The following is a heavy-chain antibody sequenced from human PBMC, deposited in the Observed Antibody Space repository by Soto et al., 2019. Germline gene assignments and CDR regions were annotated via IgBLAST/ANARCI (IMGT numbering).Heavy chain of an antibody. CDR3: ARQDYYGSGSSYYFYYGMDV. CDR2: IYHGDSHI. CDR1: GYSFTSYW. V-gene: IGHV5-51*01. J-gene: IGHJ6*02. Sequence: GESLKISCKGSGYSFTSYWIGWVRQMPGKGLEWMGIIYHGDSHIRYSPSFQGQVTLSADKSNRTAYLQWSSLKASDTAMYYCARQDYYGSGSSYYFYYGMDVWGQGTTVTVSS. D-gene: IGHD3-10*01.